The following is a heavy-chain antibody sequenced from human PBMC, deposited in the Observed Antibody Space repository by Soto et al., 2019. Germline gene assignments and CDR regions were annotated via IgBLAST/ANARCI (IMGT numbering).Heavy chain of an antibody. CDR1: GFTVSIYA. CDR2: ISGSGST. Sequence: EVQLLESGGGLVQPGGSLRLSCAASGFTVSIYAMSWVRQAPGKGLEWVSVISGSGSTYSADSVKGRFTISRDSSKNTVYLQMNSLRAEDTAVYYCAKALRFTFTTGYYMDVLGRGTTVTVSS. D-gene: IGHD3-16*01. J-gene: IGHJ6*03. CDR3: AKALRFTFTTGYYMDV. V-gene: IGHV3-23*01.